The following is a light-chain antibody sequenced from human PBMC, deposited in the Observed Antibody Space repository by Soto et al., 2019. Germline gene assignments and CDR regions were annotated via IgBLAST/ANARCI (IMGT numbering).Light chain of an antibody. CDR3: QQYGSSGT. CDR2: GAS. J-gene: IGKJ1*01. V-gene: IGKV3-20*01. CDR1: QTISDYF. Sequence: EIVLTQSPGTLCLSPGERATLSCRTSQTISDYFLAWYQQKPGQAPRLLIYGASSRATGIPDRFSGSGSGTDFTLTISRLEPEDFAVYYCQQYGSSGTFGQGTKVEI.